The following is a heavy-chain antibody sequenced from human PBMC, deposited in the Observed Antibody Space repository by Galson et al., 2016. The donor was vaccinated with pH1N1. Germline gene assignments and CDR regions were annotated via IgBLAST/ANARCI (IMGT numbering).Heavy chain of an antibody. CDR2: IIPIFGTP. V-gene: IGHV1-69*13. J-gene: IGHJ4*02. D-gene: IGHD3-22*01. CDR1: GGAFSAYA. CDR3: ARRDKYFDTSGFQN. Sequence: SVKVSCKAPGGAFSAYAISWVRQAPGQGLEWIGGIIPIFGTPNYAQKFQGRVTITADESTSTHYMELSSLRSEDTAIYYCARRDKYFDTSGFQNWGQGTLVTVSS.